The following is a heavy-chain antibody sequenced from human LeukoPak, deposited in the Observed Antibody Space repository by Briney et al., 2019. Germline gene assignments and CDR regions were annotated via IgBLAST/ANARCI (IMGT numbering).Heavy chain of an antibody. CDR2: LYHSGST. Sequence: SETLSLTCTVSGYPISSGYFWGWTRQPPGKGLEWIGSLYHSGSTYYNPSLKSRVTISIDTSNNQFSLTLSSVTAADTAFYYCARDPKSAVAADWFDPWGQGTLVTVSS. CDR1: GYPISSGYF. J-gene: IGHJ5*01. V-gene: IGHV4-38-2*02. D-gene: IGHD6-19*01. CDR3: ARDPKSAVAADWFDP.